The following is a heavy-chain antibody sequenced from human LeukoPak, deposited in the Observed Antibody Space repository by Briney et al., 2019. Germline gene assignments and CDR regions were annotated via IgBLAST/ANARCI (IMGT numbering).Heavy chain of an antibody. Sequence: SETLSLTCAVYGGSFSGYYWSWIRQPPGKGLEWIGEINHSGSTNYNPSLKSRVTISVDTSKNQFSLKLSSVTAADTAVYYCARDRYCSSISCYIPYYYGMDVWGQGTTVTVSS. J-gene: IGHJ6*02. V-gene: IGHV4-34*01. D-gene: IGHD2-2*02. CDR2: INHSGST. CDR1: GGSFSGYY. CDR3: ARDRYCSSISCYIPYYYGMDV.